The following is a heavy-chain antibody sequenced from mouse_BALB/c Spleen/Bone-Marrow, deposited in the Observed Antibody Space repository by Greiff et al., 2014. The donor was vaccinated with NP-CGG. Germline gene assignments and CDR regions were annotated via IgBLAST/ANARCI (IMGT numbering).Heavy chain of an antibody. V-gene: IGHV2-9*02. Sequence: QVQLQQSGPGLVAPSQSLSISCTVSGFSLTSYGVHWVRQPPGKGLEWLGVIWADGSTNYNSALMSRLSISKDNSKSRVFLKMNSLQTDGTAMYYCARITTATGAMDYWGQGTSVTVSS. D-gene: IGHD1-2*01. CDR3: ARITTATGAMDY. CDR1: GFSLTSYG. J-gene: IGHJ4*01. CDR2: IWADGST.